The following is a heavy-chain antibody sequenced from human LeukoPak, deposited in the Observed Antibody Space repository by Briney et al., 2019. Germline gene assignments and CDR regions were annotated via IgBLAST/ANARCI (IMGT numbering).Heavy chain of an antibody. D-gene: IGHD3-22*01. CDR3: AREGPNYYDSSGYPPEYFQH. CDR2: ISAYNGNT. J-gene: IGHJ1*01. CDR1: GYTFTSYG. Sequence: ASVNVSCKASGYTFTSYGISWVRQAPGQGLAWMGWISAYNGNTNYAQKLQGRVTMTTDTSTSTAYMELRSLRSDDTAVYYCAREGPNYYDSSGYPPEYFQHWGPGTLVTVSS. V-gene: IGHV1-18*01.